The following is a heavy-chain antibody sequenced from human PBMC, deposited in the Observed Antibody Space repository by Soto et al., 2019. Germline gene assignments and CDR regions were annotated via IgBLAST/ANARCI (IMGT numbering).Heavy chain of an antibody. Sequence: VQLVESGGGVVQPGRSLRLSCAASGFTFSDYAMHWVRQAPGKGLEWVAVVSHDGRNTHYADSVKGRFTISRDSSKNTVCLELTSLRAEDTAVYYWAQGGRQWLFRSDFNYWGQGALATVSS. D-gene: IGHD6-19*01. J-gene: IGHJ4*02. CDR2: VSHDGRNT. CDR3: AQGGRQWLFRSDFNY. V-gene: IGHV3-30*03. CDR1: GFTFSDYA.